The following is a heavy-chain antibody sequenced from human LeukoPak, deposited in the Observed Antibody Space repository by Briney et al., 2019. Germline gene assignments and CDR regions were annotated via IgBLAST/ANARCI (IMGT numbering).Heavy chain of an antibody. J-gene: IGHJ4*02. CDR3: ARDGGHYYDSSGYYYVYYFDY. V-gene: IGHV4-4*07. D-gene: IGHD3-22*01. CDR2: IYTSGST. Sequence: SETLSLTCTVSGGSISSYYWSWIRQPAGKGLEWIGRIYTSGSTNYNPSLKSRVTMSVDTSKNQFSLKLSSVTAADTAVYYCARDGGHYYDSSGYYYVYYFDYWGQGTLVTVSS. CDR1: GGSISSYY.